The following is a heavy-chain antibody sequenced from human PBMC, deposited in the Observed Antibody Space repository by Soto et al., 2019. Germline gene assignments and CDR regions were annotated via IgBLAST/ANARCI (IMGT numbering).Heavy chain of an antibody. J-gene: IGHJ4*02. CDR3: ASHGGFSFAS. Sequence: QVQLQESGPGLVNPSGTLSLTCAVSGGSISSDNWWSWVRQPPGKGLEWIGEIYHSGGTHYNPSLKSRVTISVDKSKNLISLELSSVTAADTAVYFCASHGGFSFASWGQGTLVTVSS. D-gene: IGHD3-3*01. V-gene: IGHV4-4*02. CDR2: IYHSGGT. CDR1: GGSISSDNW.